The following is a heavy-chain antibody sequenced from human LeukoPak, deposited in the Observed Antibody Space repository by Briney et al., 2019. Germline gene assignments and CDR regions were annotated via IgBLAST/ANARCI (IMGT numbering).Heavy chain of an antibody. D-gene: IGHD4-23*01. CDR3: AKRGFGGNSNDAFDI. CDR2: IRYDGSNK. V-gene: IGHV3-30*02. Sequence: GGSLRLSCAASGFTFSSYGMHWVRQAPGKGLEWVAFIRYDGSNKYYAESVKGRFTISRDNSKNTLYLQMNSLRAEDTAVYYCAKRGFGGNSNDAFDIWGQGTMVTVSS. CDR1: GFTFSSYG. J-gene: IGHJ3*02.